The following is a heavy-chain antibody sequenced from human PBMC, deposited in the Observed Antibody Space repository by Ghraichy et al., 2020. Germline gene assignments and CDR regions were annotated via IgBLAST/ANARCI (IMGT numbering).Heavy chain of an antibody. CDR2: INHSGST. J-gene: IGHJ4*02. CDR1: GGSFSGYY. V-gene: IGHV4-34*01. D-gene: IGHD3-3*01. CDR3: ARGPDFWSGYSFGY. Sequence: SQTLSLTCAVYGGSFSGYYWSWIRQPPGKGLEWIGEINHSGSTNYNPSLKSRVTISVDTSKNQFSLKLSSVTAADTAVYYCARGPDFWSGYSFGYWDQGTLATFSS.